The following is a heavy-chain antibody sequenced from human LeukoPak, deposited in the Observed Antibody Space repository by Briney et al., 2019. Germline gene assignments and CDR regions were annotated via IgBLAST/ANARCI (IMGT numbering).Heavy chain of an antibody. CDR2: IYPNSGGT. CDR3: ARGFTRTMTCEYDY. J-gene: IGHJ4*02. CDR1: RYTFTGYY. Sequence: ASVKVSCKASRYTFTGYYMHWVRQAPGQGLEWMGWIYPNSGGTNYAQKFQGRVTMTRDTSISTAYMELRSLRSDDTAVYYCARGFTRTMTCEYDYWGQGTLVTVSS. D-gene: IGHD3-3*01. V-gene: IGHV1-2*02.